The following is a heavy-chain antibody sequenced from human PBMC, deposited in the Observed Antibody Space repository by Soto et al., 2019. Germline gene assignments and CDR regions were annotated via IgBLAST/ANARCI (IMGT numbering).Heavy chain of an antibody. J-gene: IGHJ4*02. CDR2: IVPIYRTA. D-gene: IGHD6-13*01. Sequence: GASVKVSCKASGGTFSSYRINWVRQAPGQGLEWVGGIVPIYRTADYAQKFQGRVTITADESARTSYMEPRSLKSQDTAVYYCVRDSGAKLSSSWGQGTLVTASS. CDR3: VRDSGAKLSSS. CDR1: GGTFSSYR. V-gene: IGHV1-69*13.